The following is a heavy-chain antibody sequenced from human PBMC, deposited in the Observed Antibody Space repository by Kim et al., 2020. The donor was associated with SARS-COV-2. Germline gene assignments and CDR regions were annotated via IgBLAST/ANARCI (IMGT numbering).Heavy chain of an antibody. CDR3: ARDHRSCSSTTCYGEAIDY. CDR1: GYTFTSYA. J-gene: IGHJ4*02. Sequence: ASVKVSCKASGYTFTSYAMHWVRQAPGQRLEWMGWIHAGNGNTKYSQKFQGRVTITRDTSASTAYMELSSLRSEDTAVYSCARDHRSCSSTTCYGEAIDYWGQGTLVTVSS. CDR2: IHAGNGNT. D-gene: IGHD2-2*01. V-gene: IGHV1-3*01.